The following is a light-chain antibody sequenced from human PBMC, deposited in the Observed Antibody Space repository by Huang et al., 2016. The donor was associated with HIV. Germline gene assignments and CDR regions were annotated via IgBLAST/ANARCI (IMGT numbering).Light chain of an antibody. CDR2: DAS. CDR1: QNINTH. J-gene: IGKJ4*01. Sequence: EIVLTQSPATLSFFPGQRVSLSCRASQNINTHLAWYQQRPGQPPRLLIYDASSRVPGGAARFSGSGSGTDFTLTISCLESEDFATYYCQQRVNGLTFGGGTKV. CDR3: QQRVNGLT. V-gene: IGKV3-11*01.